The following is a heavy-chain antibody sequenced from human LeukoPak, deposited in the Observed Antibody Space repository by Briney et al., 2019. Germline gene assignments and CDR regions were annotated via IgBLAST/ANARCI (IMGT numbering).Heavy chain of an antibody. J-gene: IGHJ5*02. Sequence: ASETLSLTCTVSGGSISCHYWSWIRQPPGKGLEWIGYIYYSGSTNYNPSLKSRVTISVDTSKNQFSLKLSSVTAADTAVYYCARDLEMEGWFDPWGQGTLVTVSS. CDR2: IYYSGST. V-gene: IGHV4-59*11. CDR1: GGSISCHY. CDR3: ARDLEMEGWFDP. D-gene: IGHD5-24*01.